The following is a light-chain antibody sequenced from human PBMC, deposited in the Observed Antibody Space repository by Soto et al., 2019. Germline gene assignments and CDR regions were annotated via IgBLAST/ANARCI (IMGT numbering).Light chain of an antibody. CDR1: QGIRNF. CDR3: QKYKSAPSLT. CDR2: AAS. V-gene: IGKV1-27*01. Sequence: DIQMTQSPSSLSASVGDRVTITCRASQGIRNFLAWYQHKPGKVPKLLIYAASTLQSGVPSRFSGSGSGTDFTLTISSLQPVDVATYYCQKYKSAPSLTFGGGTKVEIK. J-gene: IGKJ4*01.